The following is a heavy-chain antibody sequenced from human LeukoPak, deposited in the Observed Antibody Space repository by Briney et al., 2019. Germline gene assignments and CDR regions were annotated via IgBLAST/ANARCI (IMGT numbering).Heavy chain of an antibody. CDR2: IGGSNGRT. D-gene: IGHD1-26*01. CDR3: ARDLGSIDPFDY. CDR1: GFTFSDFA. J-gene: IGHJ4*02. V-gene: IGHV3-23*01. Sequence: GGSLRLSCADSGFTFSDFAVSWVRQAPGKGLEWGSSIGGSNGRTYYADSVKGRFTISRDNSKNTLYLQMNSLRAEDTAMYHCARDLGSIDPFDYWGQGTLVTVSS.